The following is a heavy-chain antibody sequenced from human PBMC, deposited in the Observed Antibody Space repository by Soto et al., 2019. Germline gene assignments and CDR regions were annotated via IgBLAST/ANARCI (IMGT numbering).Heavy chain of an antibody. CDR2: INPNSGGT. V-gene: IGHV1-8*02. Sequence: ASVKVSCKASGYIFTGYYMHWVRQAPGQGLEWMGWINPNSGGTGYAQKFQGRVTMTRNTSISTAYMELSSLRSEDTAVYYCARGRYSSGWDWYFDLWGRGTLVTVSS. CDR3: ARGRYSSGWDWYFDL. CDR1: GYIFTGYY. D-gene: IGHD6-19*01. J-gene: IGHJ2*01.